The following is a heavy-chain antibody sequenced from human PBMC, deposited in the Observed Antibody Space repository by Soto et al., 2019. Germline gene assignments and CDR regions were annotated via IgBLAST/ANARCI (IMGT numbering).Heavy chain of an antibody. CDR2: IYYSGST. D-gene: IGHD1-26*01. CDR3: ATTSPVVGATKKGNYYYYYYGMDV. V-gene: IGHV4-39*01. CDR1: GGSISSSSYY. J-gene: IGHJ6*02. Sequence: QLQLQESGPGLVKPSETLSLTCTVSGGSISSSSYYWGWIRQPPGKGLEWIGSIYYSGSTYYNPSLKSLVTISVDTSTNQFPLKLSSVTAADTAVYYCATTSPVVGATKKGNYYYYYYGMDVWGQGTTVTVSS.